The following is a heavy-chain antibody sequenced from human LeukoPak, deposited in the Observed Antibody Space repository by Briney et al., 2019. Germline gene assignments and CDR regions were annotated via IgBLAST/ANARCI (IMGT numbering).Heavy chain of an antibody. CDR1: GFTFDDYA. J-gene: IGHJ4*02. Sequence: PGGSLRLSCAASGFTFDDYAMHWVRQAPGKGLEWVSGISWNSGSIGYADSVKGRFTISRDNAKNSLYLQMNSLRAEDTALYYCAIVGFEQWLRDYWGQGTLVTVSS. V-gene: IGHV3-9*01. CDR2: ISWNSGSI. CDR3: AIVGFEQWLRDY. D-gene: IGHD6-19*01.